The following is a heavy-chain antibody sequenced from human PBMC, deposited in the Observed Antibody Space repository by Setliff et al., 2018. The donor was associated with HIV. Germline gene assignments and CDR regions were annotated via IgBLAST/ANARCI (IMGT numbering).Heavy chain of an antibody. Sequence: ASVKVSCKASGYTFSDYYLHWVRQAPGQGLEWMGWINGNSGATNYAQKFQGRVTMTRDTSTYTAYMELTRRRSDDTAVYSCSRGGDDSGPGTWTFDYWGQGALVTVSS. D-gene: IGHD3-10*01. CDR2: INGNSGAT. J-gene: IGHJ4*02. CDR1: GYTFSDYY. V-gene: IGHV1-2*02. CDR3: SRGGDDSGPGTWTFDY.